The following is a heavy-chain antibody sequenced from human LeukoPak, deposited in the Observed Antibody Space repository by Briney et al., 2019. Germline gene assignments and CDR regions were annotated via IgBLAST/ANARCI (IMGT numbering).Heavy chain of an antibody. J-gene: IGHJ6*02. CDR2: INPDGSDT. CDR1: KFTFGSFW. D-gene: IGHD2-15*01. V-gene: IGHV3-74*01. CDR3: ARVRNGYSSGLDV. Sequence: GGSLRLSCAASKFTFGSFWMNWVRLVPGKGLLWVSRINPDGSDTEYADSVKGRFTVSGDNARNTLYLEMRSLSVQDSGLYYCARVRNGYSSGLDVWGPGTWVTVSS.